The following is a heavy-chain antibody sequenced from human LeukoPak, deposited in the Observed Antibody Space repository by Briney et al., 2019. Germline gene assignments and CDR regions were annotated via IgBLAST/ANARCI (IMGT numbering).Heavy chain of an antibody. CDR1: GYTFTSYA. CDR3: ARGSRLIAAAGTIDY. V-gene: IGHV1-3*01. J-gene: IGHJ4*02. CDR2: INAGNGNT. D-gene: IGHD6-13*01. Sequence: ASVKVSCKASGYTFTSYAMHWVRQAPGQRLEWMGRINAGNGNTKYSQKFQGRVTITRDTSASTAYMELSSLRSEDTAVYYCARGSRLIAAAGTIDYWGQGTLVTVSS.